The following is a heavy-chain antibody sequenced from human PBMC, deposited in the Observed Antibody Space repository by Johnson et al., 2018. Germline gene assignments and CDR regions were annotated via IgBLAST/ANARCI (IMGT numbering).Heavy chain of an antibody. J-gene: IGHJ2*01. V-gene: IGHV3-72*01. CDR3: ARSVVSHLLGSSGWYFRKNWYFDL. D-gene: IGHD6-19*01. Sequence: EVQLVESGGGLVQPGGSLRLSCAASGFTFSDHYMDWVRQAPGKGLEWVGRTRNKANSYTTEYAASVKGRFTISRDDSKNSLYLQMNSLKTEDTAVYYCARSVVSHLLGSSGWYFRKNWYFDLWGRGTLVTVSS. CDR1: GFTFSDHY. CDR2: TRNKANSYTT.